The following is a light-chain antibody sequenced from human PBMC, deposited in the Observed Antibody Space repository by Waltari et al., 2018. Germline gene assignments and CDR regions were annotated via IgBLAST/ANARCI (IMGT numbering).Light chain of an antibody. CDR1: QGISSW. J-gene: IGKJ1*01. Sequence: DIQMTQSPSSVSATVGDRVTITCRASQGISSWLAWYQQKPGKAPKLLIYAASSLQSGVPSRFSGSGSWTDFTLTISNLQPEDFATYYCQQLHTYPPWTFGPGTRVEMK. CDR3: QQLHTYPPWT. V-gene: IGKV1D-12*01. CDR2: AAS.